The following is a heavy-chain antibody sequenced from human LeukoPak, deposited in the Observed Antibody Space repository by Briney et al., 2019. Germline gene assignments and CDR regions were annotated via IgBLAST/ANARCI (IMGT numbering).Heavy chain of an antibody. CDR1: GFTFSSYG. D-gene: IGHD4-11*01. CDR3: AKAGDAVTNYFHY. CDR2: ISSTGDRT. J-gene: IGHJ4*02. Sequence: GGSLRLSCAASGFTFSSYGMSWVRQAPGKGLEWVSAISSTGDRTYYADSVRGWFTISRDNSKNTLHLQMNSLRAVDTAVYYCAKAGDAVTNYFHYWGQGTLVTVSS. V-gene: IGHV3-23*01.